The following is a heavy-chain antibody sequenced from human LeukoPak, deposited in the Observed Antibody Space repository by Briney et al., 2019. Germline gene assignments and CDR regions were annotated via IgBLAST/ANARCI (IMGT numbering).Heavy chain of an antibody. CDR1: GGSISSGGYY. CDR3: ARSSGPYCSSTSCYHYYYYGMDV. CDR2: IYYSGST. D-gene: IGHD2-2*01. V-gene: IGHV4-31*03. J-gene: IGHJ6*02. Sequence: SQTLSLTCTVSGGSISSGGYYWSWIRQHPGKGLEWIGYIYYSGSTYYNPSLKSRVTISVDTSKNQFSLKLSSVTAADTAVYYCARSSGPYCSSTSCYHYYYYGMDVWGQGTTVTVSS.